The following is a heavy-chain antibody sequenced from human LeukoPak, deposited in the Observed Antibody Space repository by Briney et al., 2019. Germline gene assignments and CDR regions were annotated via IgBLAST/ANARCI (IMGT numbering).Heavy chain of an antibody. J-gene: IGHJ4*02. CDR1: GFTFSSYA. CDR2: IGGSGVTT. D-gene: IGHD4-17*01. CDR3: AKYGDYGGNSFDY. Sequence: GGSLRLSCAASGFTFSSYAMSWVRQAPGKGLEWVSAIGGSGVTTYYADSVKGRFTISRDNSKNALYLQMNSLRAEDTAIYYCAKYGDYGGNSFDYWGQGTLVTVSS. V-gene: IGHV3-23*01.